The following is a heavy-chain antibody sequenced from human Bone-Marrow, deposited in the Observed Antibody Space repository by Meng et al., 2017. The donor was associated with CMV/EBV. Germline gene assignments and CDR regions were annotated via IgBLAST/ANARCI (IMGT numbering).Heavy chain of an antibody. J-gene: IGHJ6*02. D-gene: IGHD3-9*01. V-gene: IGHV1-69*02. CDR3: ASWGLRYDILTGYYKGYPTNGMDV. CDR2: IIPILGIA. CDR1: GGTFSSYT. Sequence: SVKVSCKASGGTFSSYTISWVRQAPGQGLEWMGRIIPILGIANYAQKFQGRVTITADKSTSTAYMELSSLRSDDTAVYYCASWGLRYDILTGYYKGYPTNGMDVWGQGTTVTVSS.